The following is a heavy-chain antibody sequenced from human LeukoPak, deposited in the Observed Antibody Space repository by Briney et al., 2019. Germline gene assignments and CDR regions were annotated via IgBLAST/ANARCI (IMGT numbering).Heavy chain of an antibody. CDR2: ISGSGGST. V-gene: IGHV3-23*01. CDR1: GFTFSDYY. Sequence: PGGSLRLSCAASGFTFSDYYMSWIRQAPGKGLEWVSSISGSGGSTYYADSVKGRFTISRDNSKNTLYLQMNSLRPEDTAVYYCAKDPPYSSSWYILDYWGQGTLVTVSS. J-gene: IGHJ4*02. CDR3: AKDPPYSSSWYILDY. D-gene: IGHD6-13*01.